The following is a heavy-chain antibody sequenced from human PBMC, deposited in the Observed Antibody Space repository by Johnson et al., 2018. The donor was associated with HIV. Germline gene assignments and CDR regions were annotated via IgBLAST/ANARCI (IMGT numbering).Heavy chain of an antibody. CDR3: ARGGVVHDAFDM. D-gene: IGHD2-2*01. V-gene: IGHV3-48*03. CDR1: GFTFSSYA. CDR2: ISSSGSTL. Sequence: VQLVESGGGVVQPGRSLRLSCPASGFTFSSYAMHWVRQAPGKGLEWVSSISSSGSTLSYAASVKGRFTISRDNAKNSLYLQLSSLRTEDTAVFYCARGGVVHDAFDMWGQGTMVTVSS. J-gene: IGHJ3*02.